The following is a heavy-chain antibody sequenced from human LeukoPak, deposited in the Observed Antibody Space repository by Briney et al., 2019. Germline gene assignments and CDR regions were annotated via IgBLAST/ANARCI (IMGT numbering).Heavy chain of an antibody. Sequence: ASVKVSCKASGYTFTGYYMHWVRQAPGQGRERMGWINPNSGGTNYAQKFQGRVTMTRDTSISTAYMELSRLRSDDTAVYYCARASSGWYHRFDYWGQGTLVTVSS. CDR1: GYTFTGYY. CDR3: ARASSGWYHRFDY. CDR2: INPNSGGT. V-gene: IGHV1-2*02. J-gene: IGHJ4*02. D-gene: IGHD6-19*01.